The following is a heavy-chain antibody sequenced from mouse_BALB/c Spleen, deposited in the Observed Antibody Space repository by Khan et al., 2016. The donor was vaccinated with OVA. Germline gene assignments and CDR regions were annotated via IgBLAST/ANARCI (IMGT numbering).Heavy chain of an antibody. CDR1: GYTFTSYT. V-gene: IGHV1-4*01. CDR3: ARCGAYYKNDGWFAY. CDR2: INPSSGYT. D-gene: IGHD2-14*01. Sequence: QVQLQQSGAELARPGASVKMSCKASGYTFTSYTMHWVKQRPGQGLEWIGYINPSSGYTNYNQKFKDKATLTADKSSSTAYMQLSSLTSEDSAIXYCARCGAYYKNDGWFAYWGQGTLVTVSA. J-gene: IGHJ3*01.